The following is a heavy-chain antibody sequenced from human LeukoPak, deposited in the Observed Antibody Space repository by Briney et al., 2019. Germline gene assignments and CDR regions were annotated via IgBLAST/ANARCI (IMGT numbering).Heavy chain of an antibody. Sequence: GGSLRLSCAASGFTFSSYAMSWVRQAPGKGLEWVSAISGSGGSTYYADSVKGRFTISRDNSKNTLYLQMNSLRAEDTAVYYCAKDFWSRGSGWYGSLDYWGQGTLVTVSS. CDR1: GFTFSSYA. D-gene: IGHD6-13*01. V-gene: IGHV3-23*01. CDR3: AKDFWSRGSGWYGSLDY. CDR2: ISGSGGST. J-gene: IGHJ4*02.